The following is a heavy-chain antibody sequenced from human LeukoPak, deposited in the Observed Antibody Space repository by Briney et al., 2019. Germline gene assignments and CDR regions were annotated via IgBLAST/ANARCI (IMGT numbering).Heavy chain of an antibody. D-gene: IGHD3-10*01. Sequence: ASVKVSCKASGYTFTNYDINWVRQATGQGLEWMGWMNPNSGGTNCAQKFQGRVTMTRDTSISTAYMELSRLRSDDTAVYYCASGAGGFDYWGQGTLVTVSS. CDR3: ASGAGGFDY. CDR2: MNPNSGGT. V-gene: IGHV1-2*02. CDR1: GYTFTNYD. J-gene: IGHJ4*02.